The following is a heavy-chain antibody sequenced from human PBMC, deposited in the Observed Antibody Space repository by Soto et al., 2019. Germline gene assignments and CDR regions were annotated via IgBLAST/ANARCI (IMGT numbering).Heavy chain of an antibody. CDR2: ISSSSSYI. J-gene: IGHJ4*02. D-gene: IGHD3-9*01. CDR3: ARDSSNVLRYFDH. Sequence: GGSLRLSCAASGFTFSSYSMNWVRQAPGKGPEWVSSISSSSSYIYYADSVKGRFTISRDNAKNSLYLQMNSLRAEDTAVYYCARDSSNVLRYFDHWGQGTLVTVSS. V-gene: IGHV3-21*01. CDR1: GFTFSSYS.